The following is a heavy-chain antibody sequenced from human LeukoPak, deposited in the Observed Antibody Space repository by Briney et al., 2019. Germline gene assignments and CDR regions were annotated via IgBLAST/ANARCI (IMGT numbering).Heavy chain of an antibody. V-gene: IGHV1-46*01. CDR3: ARGGSTIYQLLFLDWFDP. D-gene: IGHD2-2*01. CDR2: INPSGGST. J-gene: IGHJ5*02. Sequence: ASVKVSCKASGYTFTSYYMHWVRQAPGQGLEWMGIINPSGGSTSYAQKFQGRVTMTRDMSTSTVYMELSSLRSEDTAVYYCARGGSTIYQLLFLDWFDPWGQRTLVTVSS. CDR1: GYTFTSYY.